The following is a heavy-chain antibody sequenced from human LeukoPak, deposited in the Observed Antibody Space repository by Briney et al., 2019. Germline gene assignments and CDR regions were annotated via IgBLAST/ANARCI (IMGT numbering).Heavy chain of an antibody. J-gene: IGHJ4*02. CDR3: ARVDYGDYGFDY. CDR2: IYSGGGT. V-gene: IGHV3-66*01. CDR1: GFTFTTYT. Sequence: GGSLRLSCAASGFTFTTYTMNWVRQAPGKGLEWVSVIYSGGGTYYADSVKGRFSISRDNSKSTLYLQMNSLRAEDTAVYYCARVDYGDYGFDYWGQGTLVTVSS. D-gene: IGHD4-17*01.